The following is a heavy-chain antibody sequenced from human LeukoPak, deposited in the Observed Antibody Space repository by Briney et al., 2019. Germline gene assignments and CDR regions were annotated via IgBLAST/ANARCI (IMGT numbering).Heavy chain of an antibody. D-gene: IGHD6-19*01. CDR2: IKSKTDGGTT. J-gene: IGHJ4*02. V-gene: IGHV3-15*01. Sequence: GGSLRLPCAASGFTFSNAWMSWVRQAPGKGLEWVGRIKSKTDGGTTDYAAPVKGRFTISRDDSKNTLHLQMNSLKTEDTAVYYCTTENGYSSGWYEFSPDYWGQGTLVTVSS. CDR1: GFTFSNAW. CDR3: TTENGYSSGWYEFSPDY.